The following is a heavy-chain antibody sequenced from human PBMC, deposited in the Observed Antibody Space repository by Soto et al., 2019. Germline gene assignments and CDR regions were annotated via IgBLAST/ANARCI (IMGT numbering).Heavy chain of an antibody. CDR1: GGSISCGDYY. CDR2: IYYSGST. D-gene: IGHD3-3*01. J-gene: IGHJ5*02. V-gene: IGHV4-30-4*01. CDR3: ARGNYDFWSGYENNWFDP. Sequence: SETLSLTCTVSGGSISCGDYYWSWIRQPPGKGLEWIGYIYYSGSTYYNPSLKSRVTISVDTSKNQFSLKLSSVTAADTAVYYCARGNYDFWSGYENNWFDPWGQGTLVTVSS.